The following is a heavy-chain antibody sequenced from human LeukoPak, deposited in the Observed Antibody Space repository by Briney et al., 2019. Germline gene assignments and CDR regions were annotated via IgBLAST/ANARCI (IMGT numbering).Heavy chain of an antibody. Sequence: ASVKVSCKTSGVAFSSSAISWVRQAPGQGLEWMGWISTYNGNTNYAQKLQGRVSMTTDTSTSTAYMDLRSLRSDDTAVYYCARSNLPPRDFYYMDVWGKGTTVTVSS. D-gene: IGHD4-11*01. CDR2: ISTYNGNT. J-gene: IGHJ6*03. CDR3: ARSNLPPRDFYYMDV. CDR1: GVAFSSSA. V-gene: IGHV1-18*01.